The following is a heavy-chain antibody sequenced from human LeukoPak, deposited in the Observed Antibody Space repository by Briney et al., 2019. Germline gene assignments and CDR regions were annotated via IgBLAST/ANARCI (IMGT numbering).Heavy chain of an antibody. CDR1: GFTFSSYS. Sequence: GGSLRLSCAASGFTFSSYSMNWVRQAPGKGLEWVSSISSSSSYIYYADSVKGRFTISRDNAKNSLYLQMNSLRAEDTAVYYCARDPTEYLGYCSGGSCVRFDYWGQGTLVTVSS. V-gene: IGHV3-21*01. D-gene: IGHD2-15*01. CDR3: ARDPTEYLGYCSGGSCVRFDY. CDR2: ISSSSSYI. J-gene: IGHJ4*02.